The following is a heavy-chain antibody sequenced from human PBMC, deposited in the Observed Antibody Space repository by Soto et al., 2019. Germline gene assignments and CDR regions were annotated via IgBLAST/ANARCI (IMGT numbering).Heavy chain of an antibody. CDR1: GFTFSRYW. CDR2: VKQDGSQS. Sequence: GGSLRLSCEASGFTFSRYWMSWIRQAPGKGLEWVANVKQDGSQSYLVDSVKGRFTMSRDNAKNSLFLQMNSLRAEDTAVYYCARGHSITIFGSYYYGMDVWGQGTTVTVSS. V-gene: IGHV3-7*01. J-gene: IGHJ6*02. CDR3: ARGHSITIFGSYYYGMDV. D-gene: IGHD3-3*01.